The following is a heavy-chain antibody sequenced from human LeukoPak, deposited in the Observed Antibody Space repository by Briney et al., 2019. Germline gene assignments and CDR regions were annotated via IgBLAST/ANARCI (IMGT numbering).Heavy chain of an antibody. CDR3: ARGRGDSSGYYYVDHFDY. D-gene: IGHD3-22*01. CDR2: ISWNGDNT. Sequence: RAGGSLRLSCAASGFTFNNYGMSCVRQAPGKGLEWVSRISWNGDNTGYADSVKGRFTISRDNAKNSLYLQMNSLRAEDTALYYCARGRGDSSGYYYVDHFDYWGQGTLVTVSS. V-gene: IGHV3-20*04. CDR1: GFTFNNYG. J-gene: IGHJ4*02.